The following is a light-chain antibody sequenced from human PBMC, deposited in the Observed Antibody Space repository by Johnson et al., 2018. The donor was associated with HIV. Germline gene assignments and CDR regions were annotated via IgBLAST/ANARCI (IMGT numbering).Light chain of an antibody. CDR2: ENN. V-gene: IGLV1-51*02. J-gene: IGLJ1*01. CDR3: GTWDSSLSAGHNYV. Sequence: QAVLTQPPSVSAAPGQKVTISCSGSSSKIGNNYVSWYQQLPGTAPKLLIYENNKRPSGIPDRFSGSKSGTSATLGITGLQTGDAADYYCGTWDSSLSAGHNYVFGTGTKVTVL. CDR1: SSKIGNNY.